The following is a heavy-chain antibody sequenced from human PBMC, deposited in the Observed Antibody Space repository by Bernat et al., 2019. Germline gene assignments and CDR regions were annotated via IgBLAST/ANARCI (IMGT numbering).Heavy chain of an antibody. Sequence: EVQLLESGGGLVQPGGSLRLSCAASGFTFSSYAMSWVRQAPGKGLEGVSAISGSGGSNYYADSVKGRFTISRDNSKNTLYLQMNSLRAEDTAVYYCAKDSPPWFGELKFDYWGQGTLVTVSS. CDR2: ISGSGGSN. CDR1: GFTFSSYA. J-gene: IGHJ4*02. CDR3: AKDSPPWFGELKFDY. D-gene: IGHD3-10*01. V-gene: IGHV3-23*01.